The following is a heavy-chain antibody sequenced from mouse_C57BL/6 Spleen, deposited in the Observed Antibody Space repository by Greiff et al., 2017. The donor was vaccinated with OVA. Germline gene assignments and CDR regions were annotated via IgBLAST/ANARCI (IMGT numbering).Heavy chain of an antibody. D-gene: IGHD1-1*01. Sequence: EVHLVESEGGLVQPGSSMKLSCTASGFTFSDYYMAWVRQVPEKGLEWVANINYDGSSTYYLDSLKSRFIISRDNAKNILYLQMSSLKSEDTATYYCARADGSPSWFAYWGQGTLVTVSA. CDR3: ARADGSPSWFAY. V-gene: IGHV5-16*01. CDR1: GFTFSDYY. J-gene: IGHJ3*01. CDR2: INYDGSST.